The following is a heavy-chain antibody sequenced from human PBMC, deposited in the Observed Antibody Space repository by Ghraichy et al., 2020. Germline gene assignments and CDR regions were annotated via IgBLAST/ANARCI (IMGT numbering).Heavy chain of an antibody. J-gene: IGHJ4*02. V-gene: IGHV4-61*01. CDR3: AREGAASGNTFDS. CDR2: ISNSGST. D-gene: IGHD6-13*01. CDR1: GGSVSSGNYY. Sequence: SQTLSLTCTVSGGSVSSGNYYWTWIRQPPGKGLEWIGYISNSGSTNYNPSLKSRVSILIDTSKNQFSLKLNSVTAADTAVYFCAREGAASGNTFDSWGQGTLVPVSS.